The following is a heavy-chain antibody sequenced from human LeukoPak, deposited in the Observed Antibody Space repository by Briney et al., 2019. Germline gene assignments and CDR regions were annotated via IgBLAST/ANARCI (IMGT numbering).Heavy chain of an antibody. CDR1: GFTFSSYG. J-gene: IGHJ4*02. CDR2: ISYDGSNK. V-gene: IGHV3-30*18. Sequence: PGGSLRLSCAASGFTFSSYGMHWVRQAPGKGLEWVAVISYDGSNKYYADSVKGRFTISRDNSKNTLYLQMNSLRAEDTAVYYCAKDRAMVRGVFDYWGQGTLVTVSS. CDR3: AKDRAMVRGVFDY. D-gene: IGHD3-10*01.